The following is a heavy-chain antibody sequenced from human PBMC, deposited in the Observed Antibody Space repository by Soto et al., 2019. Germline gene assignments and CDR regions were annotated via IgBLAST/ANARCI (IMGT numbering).Heavy chain of an antibody. CDR1: GYTFTSYG. CDR2: ISAYNGNT. D-gene: IGHD2-8*01. CDR3: ARGGKYCTNGGCSFYGIDV. V-gene: IGHV1-18*01. J-gene: IGHJ6*02. Sequence: ASVKVSCKASGYTFTSYGISWVRQAPGQGLEWMGWISAYNGNTNYAQKLQGRVTMTTDTSTSTAYMELRSLRSDDTAVYYCARGGKYCTNGGCSFYGIDVWGQGTTVTVSS.